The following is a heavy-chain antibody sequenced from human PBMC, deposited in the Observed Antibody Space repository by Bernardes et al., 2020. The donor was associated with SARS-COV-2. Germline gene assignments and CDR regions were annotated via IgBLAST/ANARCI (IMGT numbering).Heavy chain of an antibody. J-gene: IGHJ6*02. CDR1: GYTFTGYY. CDR2: INPNSGGT. CDR3: ARVDGSSYYYGMDV. Sequence: ASVKVSCMASGYTFTGYYMHWVRQAPGQGLEWMGWINPNSGGTNYAQKFQGWVTMTRDTSISTAYMELSRLRSDDTAVYYCARVDGSSYYYGMDVWGQGTTVTVSS. V-gene: IGHV1-2*04.